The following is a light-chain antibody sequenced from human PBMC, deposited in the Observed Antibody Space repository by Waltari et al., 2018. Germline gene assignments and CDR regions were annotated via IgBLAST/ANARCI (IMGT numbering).Light chain of an antibody. V-gene: IGLV2-14*03. CDR2: DVS. Sequence: QSALTQPASVSVSPGQSITISCTGTSSDVGGYNYVSWYQQHPGKAPRVMIFDVSNRPSGVSNRFSGSKSGNTASLTISGLQPEDEADYYCSSYTSTNTWVFGGGTKLTVL. CDR1: SSDVGGYNY. J-gene: IGLJ3*02. CDR3: SSYTSTNTWV.